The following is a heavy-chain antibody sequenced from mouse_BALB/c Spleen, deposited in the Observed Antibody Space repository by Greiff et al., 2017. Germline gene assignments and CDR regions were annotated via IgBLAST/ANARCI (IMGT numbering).Heavy chain of an antibody. Sequence: EVQLVESGGGLVKPGGSLKLSCAASGFTFSSYAMSWVRQTPEKRLEWVATISSGGSYTYYPDSVKGRFTISRDNAKNTLYLQMSSLRSEDTAMYYCATPYYYGSSFYAMDYWGQGTSVTVSS. CDR3: ATPYYYGSSFYAMDY. V-gene: IGHV5-9-3*01. J-gene: IGHJ4*01. D-gene: IGHD1-1*01. CDR2: ISSGGSYT. CDR1: GFTFSSYA.